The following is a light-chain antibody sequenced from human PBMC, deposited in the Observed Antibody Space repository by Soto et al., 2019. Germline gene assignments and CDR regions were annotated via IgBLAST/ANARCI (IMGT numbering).Light chain of an antibody. Sequence: QSALTQPPSASGSTRQSVTSSCTGSSSDVGGYSYVSWYQQHPGKAPKLMIYEVSKRPSGVPDRLSGSKSGNTASLTVSGLQAEDEADYYCSSYGGSNTVVFGGGTKLTVL. V-gene: IGLV2-8*01. CDR3: SSYGGSNTVV. CDR1: SSDVGGYSY. CDR2: EVS. J-gene: IGLJ2*01.